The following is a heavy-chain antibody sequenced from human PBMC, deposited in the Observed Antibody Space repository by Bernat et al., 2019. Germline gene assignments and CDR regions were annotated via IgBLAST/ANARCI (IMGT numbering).Heavy chain of an antibody. Sequence: EVQLVESGGGLVQPGGSLRVSCVASGFTVSSYSMNWVRQAPGKGLEWISYISSSSSTIYYADSVKGRFTISRGNANNSLYLQMNSLRDEDTAVYYCARAAGDGRHSFDYWGQGNLVTVSS. V-gene: IGHV3-48*02. CDR2: ISSSSSTI. CDR1: GFTVSSYS. CDR3: ARAAGDGRHSFDY. J-gene: IGHJ4*02. D-gene: IGHD1-26*01.